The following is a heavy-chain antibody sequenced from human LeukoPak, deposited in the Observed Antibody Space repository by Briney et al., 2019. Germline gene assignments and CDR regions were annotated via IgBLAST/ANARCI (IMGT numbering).Heavy chain of an antibody. Sequence: ASVKVSCKASGYTSTSYGISWVRQGPGQGLEWMGWISAYNGNTNYVQKLQGRVTMTTDTSTSTAYMELRSLRSDDTAVYYCARSSGWGSRFDPWGQGTLVTVSS. CDR3: ARSSGWGSRFDP. J-gene: IGHJ5*02. D-gene: IGHD6-19*01. CDR2: ISAYNGNT. V-gene: IGHV1-18*04. CDR1: GYTSTSYG.